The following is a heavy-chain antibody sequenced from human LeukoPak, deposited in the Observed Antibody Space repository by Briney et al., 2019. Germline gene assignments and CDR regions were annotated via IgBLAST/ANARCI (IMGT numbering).Heavy chain of an antibody. D-gene: IGHD3/OR15-3a*01. Sequence: PSETLSLTCTVSGGSISSYYWSWIRQPPGKGLEWIGYIYYSGSTNYNPSLKSRVTISVDTFKNQFSLNLSSVTAADTAVYYCARQEIGLRSFDPWGQGTLVTVSS. CDR1: GGSISSYY. J-gene: IGHJ5*02. CDR2: IYYSGST. V-gene: IGHV4-59*08. CDR3: ARQEIGLRSFDP.